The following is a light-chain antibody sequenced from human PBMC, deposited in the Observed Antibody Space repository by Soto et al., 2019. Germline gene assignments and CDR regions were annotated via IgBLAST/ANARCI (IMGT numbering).Light chain of an antibody. Sequence: DIQMTQSPSSLSPSIGDRVPITCRASQSISTYLNWYQQKPGKAPKLLIYAASSLQSGVPSTFSGSGSGTDFTLTISSLQPEDFATYYCQQSYTTPRTFGQGTKVDIK. V-gene: IGKV1-39*01. CDR2: AAS. CDR3: QQSYTTPRT. CDR1: QSISTY. J-gene: IGKJ1*01.